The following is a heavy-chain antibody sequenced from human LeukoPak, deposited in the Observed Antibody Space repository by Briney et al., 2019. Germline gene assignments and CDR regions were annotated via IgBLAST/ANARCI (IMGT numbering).Heavy chain of an antibody. CDR2: ISYDGSNK. CDR3: ASLTYYDFWSAR. D-gene: IGHD3-3*01. V-gene: IGHV3-30-3*01. Sequence: GGSLRLSCAASGFTFSSYAMHWVRQAPGKGLEWVAVISYDGSNKYYADSVKGRFTISRDNSKNTLYLQMNGLRAEDTAVYYCASLTYYDFWSARGGQGTLVTVSS. J-gene: IGHJ4*02. CDR1: GFTFSSYA.